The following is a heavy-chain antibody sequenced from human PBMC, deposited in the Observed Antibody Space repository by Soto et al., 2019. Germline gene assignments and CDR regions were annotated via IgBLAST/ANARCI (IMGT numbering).Heavy chain of an antibody. CDR3: ARVHYDSSGYYGGFDY. Sequence: EASVKVSCKASGYTFTSYAMHWVRQAPGQRLEWMGWINAGNGNTKYSQKFQGRVTITRDTSASTAYMELSSLRSEDTAVYYCARVHYDSSGYYGGFDYWGQGTLVTVSS. D-gene: IGHD3-22*01. CDR2: INAGNGNT. J-gene: IGHJ4*02. CDR1: GYTFTSYA. V-gene: IGHV1-3*01.